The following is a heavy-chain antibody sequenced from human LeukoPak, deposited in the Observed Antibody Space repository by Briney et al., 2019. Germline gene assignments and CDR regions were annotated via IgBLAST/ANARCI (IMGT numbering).Heavy chain of an antibody. CDR1: GYTFTSYY. J-gene: IGHJ6*03. CDR3: ARDDGGVRYFDWLSRFYYMDV. CDR2: INPSGGST. V-gene: IGHV1-46*01. Sequence: PRASVKVSCRASGYTFTSYYMHWVRQAPGQGLEWMGIINPSGGSTSYAQKFQGRVTITADESTSTAYMELSSLRSEDTAVYYCARDDGGVRYFDWLSRFYYMDVWGKGTTVTVSS. D-gene: IGHD3-9*01.